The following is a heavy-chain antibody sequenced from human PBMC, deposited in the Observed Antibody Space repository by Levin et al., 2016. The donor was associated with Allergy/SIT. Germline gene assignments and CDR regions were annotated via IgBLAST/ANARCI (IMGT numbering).Heavy chain of an antibody. CDR2: ISGHNGVT. CDR3: ARDEKGRSLLDY. D-gene: IGHD6-13*01. J-gene: IGHJ4*02. Sequence: ASVKVSCKASGYIFTNFGIAWVRQAPGQGLEWMGWISGHNGVTNYAHKLQGRVTMTTDTSTNTGYMELRGLRSDDTAVYYCARDEKGRSLLDYWGQGTLVTVSS. V-gene: IGHV1-18*01. CDR1: GYIFTNFG.